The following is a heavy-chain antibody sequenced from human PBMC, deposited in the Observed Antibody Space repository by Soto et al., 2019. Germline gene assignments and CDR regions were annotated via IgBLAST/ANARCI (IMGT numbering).Heavy chain of an antibody. CDR3: AKKGGKYGIRSFDP. Sequence: PSETLSLTCTVSGDPINNYYWSWIRQPPGKGREWIGYIYYSGNTKYNPSLKSRVTISVDTSKNQFSLRLTSVTAADTAVYYCAKKGGKYGIRSFDPWGQGTLVTVSS. J-gene: IGHJ5*02. CDR2: IYYSGNT. CDR1: GDPINNYY. D-gene: IGHD1-1*01. V-gene: IGHV4-59*08.